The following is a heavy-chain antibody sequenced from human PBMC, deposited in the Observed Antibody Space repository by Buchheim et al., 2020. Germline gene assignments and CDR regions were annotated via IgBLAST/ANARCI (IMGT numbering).Heavy chain of an antibody. V-gene: IGHV1-2*04. CDR1: GYTFTGYY. CDR2: INPSSGGT. Sequence: QVQLVQSGAEVKKPGASVKVSCKASGYTFTGYYMHWVRQAPGQGLEWMGWINPSSGGTNYAQKFQGWVTMTRDTSISTAYMELSRLRSDDTAVYYCARVARGYSGYGFEFDYWGQGTL. J-gene: IGHJ4*02. CDR3: ARVARGYSGYGFEFDY. D-gene: IGHD5-12*01.